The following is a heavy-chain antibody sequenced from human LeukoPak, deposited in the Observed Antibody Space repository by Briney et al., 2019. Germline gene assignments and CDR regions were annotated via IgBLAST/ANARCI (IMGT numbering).Heavy chain of an antibody. Sequence: SETLSPTCAVYGGSFSSYYWSWIRQPAGKGLEWIGRIHISESTNYNPSLKSRVTMSVDTSKNQFSLKLSSVTAADTAVYYCAREWTFPAVNDYWGQGTLVTVSS. CDR2: IHISEST. J-gene: IGHJ4*02. D-gene: IGHD2/OR15-2a*01. V-gene: IGHV4-4*07. CDR1: GGSFSSYY. CDR3: AREWTFPAVNDY.